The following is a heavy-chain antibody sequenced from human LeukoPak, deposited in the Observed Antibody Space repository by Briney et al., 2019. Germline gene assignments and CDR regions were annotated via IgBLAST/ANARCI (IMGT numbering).Heavy chain of an antibody. CDR3: ARDEQWLVHVGPYYYYGMDV. D-gene: IGHD6-19*01. Sequence: EASVKVSCKASGYTFTSYDINWVRQATGQGLEWMGWMNPNSGNTNYAQKLQGRVTMTTDTSTSTAYMELRSLRSDDTAVYYCARDEQWLVHVGPYYYYGMDVWGQGTTVTVSS. J-gene: IGHJ6*02. CDR2: MNPNSGNT. CDR1: GYTFTSYD. V-gene: IGHV1-18*01.